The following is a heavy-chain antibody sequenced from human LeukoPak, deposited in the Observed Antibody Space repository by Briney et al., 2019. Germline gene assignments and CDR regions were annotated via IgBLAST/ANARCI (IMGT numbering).Heavy chain of an antibody. J-gene: IGHJ4*02. CDR1: GGSISSGTYY. CDR3: ARISKEGWLLDY. D-gene: IGHD3-22*01. CDR2: IYTSGST. V-gene: IGHV4-61*02. Sequence: PSQTLSLTCTVSGGSISSGTYYWSWIRQPAGKGLEWIGRIYTSGSTNYNPSLKSRVTISVDTSKNQFSLKLSSVTAADTAVYYCARISKEGWLLDYWGQGTLVTVSS.